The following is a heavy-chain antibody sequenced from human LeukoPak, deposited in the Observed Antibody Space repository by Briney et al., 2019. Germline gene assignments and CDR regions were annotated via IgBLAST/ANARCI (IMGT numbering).Heavy chain of an antibody. CDR1: GITLSNYG. D-gene: IGHD3-3*01. CDR3: ARAGQLDFWSGYDYYYYYYMDV. Sequence: GGSLRLSCAVSGITLSNYGMSWVRQAPGKGLEWVACISDSGGSTKYADSVKGRFTTSRDNSKNTLYLQMNSLRAEDTAVYYCARAGQLDFWSGYDYYYYYYMDVWGKGTTVTVSS. J-gene: IGHJ6*03. CDR2: ISDSGGST. V-gene: IGHV3-23*01.